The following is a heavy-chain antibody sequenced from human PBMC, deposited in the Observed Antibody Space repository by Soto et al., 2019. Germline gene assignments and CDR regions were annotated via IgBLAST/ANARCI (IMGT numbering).Heavy chain of an antibody. V-gene: IGHV3-23*01. D-gene: IGHD3-10*01. Sequence: GGSLRLSCAASGFTFSSYAMSWVRQAPGKGLEWVSAISGSGGSTYYADSVKGRFTISRDNSKNTLYLQMNSLRAEDTAVYYCAKGGVNYYYYGMDGWGQGTTVTFSS. CDR3: AKGGVNYYYYGMDG. CDR1: GFTFSSYA. J-gene: IGHJ6*02. CDR2: ISGSGGST.